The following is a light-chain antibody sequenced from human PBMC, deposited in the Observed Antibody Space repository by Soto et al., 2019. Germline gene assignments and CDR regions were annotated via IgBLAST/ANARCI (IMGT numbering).Light chain of an antibody. Sequence: EIVMTQSPATLSVSPGERATLSCRASQSVSSNLAWYQQKPGQAPRLLIYGASNRATGIPARFSGSGSGTDFTLTISSLEPEDFAVYYCQQRSNWPPRTFGQGTNVDIK. J-gene: IGKJ1*01. V-gene: IGKV3-11*01. CDR2: GAS. CDR1: QSVSSN. CDR3: QQRSNWPPRT.